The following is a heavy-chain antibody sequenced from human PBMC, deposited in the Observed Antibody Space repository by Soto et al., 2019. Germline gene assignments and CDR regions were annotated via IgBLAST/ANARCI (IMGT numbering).Heavy chain of an antibody. CDR3: ARDVATAVAGEGRFDH. CDR2: VGIFSTYI. CDR1: GFTFSDHS. Sequence: EVRLVESGGGLVKPGGSLRLSCAASGFTFSDHSMNWVRQAPGKGLEWVAGVGIFSTYIYYADGLKGRFTISRDDANSSLHLQMHSLSADDTAVYYCARDVATAVAGEGRFDHWGQGALVTVSS. V-gene: IGHV3-21*02. J-gene: IGHJ4*02. D-gene: IGHD6-19*01.